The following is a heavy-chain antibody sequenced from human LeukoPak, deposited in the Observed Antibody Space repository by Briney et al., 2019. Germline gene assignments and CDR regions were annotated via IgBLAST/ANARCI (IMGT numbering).Heavy chain of an antibody. V-gene: IGHV3-23*01. CDR3: ARAHSSGWYWFYFDY. CDR1: GFNFITAA. Sequence: GGSLRLSCAASGFNFITAAMTWVRQAPGKGLEWVSLIGSSGGSTYYADSVKGRFTISRDNSKNTLYLQMNSLRAEDTAVYYCARAHSSGWYWFYFDYWGQGTLVTVSS. D-gene: IGHD6-19*01. CDR2: IGSSGGST. J-gene: IGHJ4*02.